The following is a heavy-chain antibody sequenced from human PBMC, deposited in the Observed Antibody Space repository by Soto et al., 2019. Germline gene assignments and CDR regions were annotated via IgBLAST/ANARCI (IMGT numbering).Heavy chain of an antibody. CDR1: GFTFSSYG. V-gene: IGHV3-30*18. Sequence: QVQLVESGGGVVQPGRSLRLSCAASGFTFSSYGMHWVRQAPGKGLEWVAVISSDGSNKYYADSVKGRFTISRDNSKNTLYLQMNSLRAEDTAVYYCAKAEVDLDYDILTGYSNRYYYYGMDVWGQGTTVTVSS. D-gene: IGHD3-9*01. CDR2: ISSDGSNK. CDR3: AKAEVDLDYDILTGYSNRYYYYGMDV. J-gene: IGHJ6*02.